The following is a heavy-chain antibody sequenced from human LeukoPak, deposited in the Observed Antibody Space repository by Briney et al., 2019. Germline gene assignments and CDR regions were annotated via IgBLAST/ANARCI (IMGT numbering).Heavy chain of an antibody. D-gene: IGHD6-6*01. CDR1: RYTFTSYD. J-gene: IGHJ6*02. Sequence: ASVKVSCKASRYTFTSYDNNWVRQATGQGLEWMGWMNPNSGNTGYAQKFQGRVTMTRNTSISTAYMELSSLRSEDTAVYYCARSSSFRSPYYYYYYGMDVWGQGTTVTVSS. CDR3: ARSSSFRSPYYYYYYGMDV. CDR2: MNPNSGNT. V-gene: IGHV1-8*01.